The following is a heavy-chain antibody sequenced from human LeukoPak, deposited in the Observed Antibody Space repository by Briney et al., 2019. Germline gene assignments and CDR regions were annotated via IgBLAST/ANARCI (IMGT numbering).Heavy chain of an antibody. V-gene: IGHV3-49*03. D-gene: IGHD3-10*01. J-gene: IGHJ3*02. Sequence: GGSLRLSCTASGFTFGNYAMSWFRQAPGKGLEWVGFIRSKAYGGTKEYAASVKGRFTISRHDSKSIAYLQMNSMKTEDTAVYYCTRDRYGSGRDAFDIWGQGTMVTVSS. CDR3: TRDRYGSGRDAFDI. CDR1: GFTFGNYA. CDR2: IRSKAYGGTK.